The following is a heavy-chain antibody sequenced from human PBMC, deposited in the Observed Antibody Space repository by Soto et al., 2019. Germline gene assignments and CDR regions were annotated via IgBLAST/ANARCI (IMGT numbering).Heavy chain of an antibody. CDR1: GGTVTSYD. V-gene: IGHV1-8*01. CDR2: MNPNSGNT. J-gene: IGHJ5*02. CDR3: ARGIKYGAYSRWFDP. Sequence: GASVKVSCKASGGTVTSYDINWVRQATGQGLEYLGWMNPNSGNTAYVQKFQGRVTMTWDTSITTAYMELSSLRSEDTAVYFCARGIKYGAYSRWFDPWGQGTLVTVSS. D-gene: IGHD4-17*01.